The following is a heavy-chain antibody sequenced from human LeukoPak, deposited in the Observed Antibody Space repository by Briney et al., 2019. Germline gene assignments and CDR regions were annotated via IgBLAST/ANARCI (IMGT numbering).Heavy chain of an antibody. D-gene: IGHD4-11*01. CDR2: NYYSGST. Sequence: PSETLSLTCTVSGGSISSSSYYWGWIRQPPGKGLEWIGSNYYSGSTYYNPSLKSRVTISVDTSKNQFSLKLSSVTAADTAVYYCARQKMTTVTPFDYWGQGTLVTVSS. CDR1: GGSISSSSYY. CDR3: ARQKMTTVTPFDY. J-gene: IGHJ4*02. V-gene: IGHV4-39*01.